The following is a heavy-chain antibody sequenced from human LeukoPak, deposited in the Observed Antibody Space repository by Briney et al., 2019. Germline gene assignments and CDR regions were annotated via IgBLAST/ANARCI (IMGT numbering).Heavy chain of an antibody. CDR2: IYTSGST. D-gene: IGHD2-2*01. Sequence: SETLPLTCTVSGGSISSYYWSWIRQPAGKGLEWIGRIYTSGSTNYNPSLKSRVTMSVDTSKNQFSLKLSSVTAADTAVYYCARFIGYCSSTSCSYYFDYWGQGTLVTVSS. CDR1: GGSISSYY. CDR3: ARFIGYCSSTSCSYYFDY. V-gene: IGHV4-4*07. J-gene: IGHJ4*02.